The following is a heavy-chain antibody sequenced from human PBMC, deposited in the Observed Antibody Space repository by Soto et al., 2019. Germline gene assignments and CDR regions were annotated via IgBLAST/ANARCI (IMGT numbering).Heavy chain of an antibody. J-gene: IGHJ6*02. D-gene: IGHD2-2*02. CDR3: TPLPMRYPWDL. CDR2: IKSKVDGETT. V-gene: IGHV3-15*07. Sequence: EGQLVESGGGLAKPGGSLRLSFAASGFTFSNAWMSWVRQAPGKGLEWVGRIKSKVDGETTDYAAPVKGRFTISRDDSENTLYLQMNILKTEDTAVYYCTPLPMRYPWDLWGQGNTVTVSS. CDR1: GFTFSNAW.